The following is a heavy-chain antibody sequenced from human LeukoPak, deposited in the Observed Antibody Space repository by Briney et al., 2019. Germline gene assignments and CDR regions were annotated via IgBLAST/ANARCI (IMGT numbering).Heavy chain of an antibody. V-gene: IGHV3-48*02. D-gene: IGHD2-15*01. CDR3: ARDKDWASDI. CDR1: GFTSASYG. J-gene: IGHJ3*02. Sequence: GGSLRLSCVVSGFTSASYGFNLVRQPPGKGLEWISHISINSALIDFADSVKGRFTISRDNAKNSLYLQMNSLTDEDTAVYYCARDKDWASDIWGQGTMVTVSS. CDR2: ISINSALI.